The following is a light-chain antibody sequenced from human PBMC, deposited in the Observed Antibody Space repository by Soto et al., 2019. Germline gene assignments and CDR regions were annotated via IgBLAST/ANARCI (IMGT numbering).Light chain of an antibody. CDR2: RNN. CDR3: AAWDDSLRGVV. Sequence: QLVLTQPPSASGTPGQRVTISCSGSSSNIGNNYVYWYQQFPGTAPKLLIYRNNQRPSGVPDRFSGSKSDTSASLAISGLRSEDEADYYCAAWDDSLRGVVFGGGTKLTVL. CDR1: SSNIGNNY. V-gene: IGLV1-47*01. J-gene: IGLJ2*01.